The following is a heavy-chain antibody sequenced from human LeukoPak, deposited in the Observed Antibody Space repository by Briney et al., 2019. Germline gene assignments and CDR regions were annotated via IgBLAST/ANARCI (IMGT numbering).Heavy chain of an antibody. D-gene: IGHD3-10*01. J-gene: IGHJ5*02. CDR3: AREDYGSGIGGSDWFDP. CDR1: GGSISSSSYY. Sequence: SGTLSLTCTVSGGSISSSSYYWGWIRQPPGKGLEWIGSIYYSGSTYYNPSLKSRVTMSVDTSKNQFSLKLRSVTAADTAMYYCAREDYGSGIGGSDWFDPWGQGTLVTVSS. CDR2: IYYSGST. V-gene: IGHV4-39*07.